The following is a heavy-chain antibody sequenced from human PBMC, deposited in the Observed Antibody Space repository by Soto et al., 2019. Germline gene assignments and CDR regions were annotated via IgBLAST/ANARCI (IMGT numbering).Heavy chain of an antibody. J-gene: IGHJ4*02. Sequence: QPGGSLRLSCAASGFAFSDYDMSWVRQAPGKGLEWVSAISDNGGSTYYADSVKGRFTTSRDNSKNTLYLQMNNLRAEDTAVYYCAKGSTMIVPSRADYYFDYWGQGTLVTVSS. V-gene: IGHV3-23*01. CDR1: GFAFSDYD. D-gene: IGHD3-22*01. CDR3: AKGSTMIVPSRADYYFDY. CDR2: ISDNGGST.